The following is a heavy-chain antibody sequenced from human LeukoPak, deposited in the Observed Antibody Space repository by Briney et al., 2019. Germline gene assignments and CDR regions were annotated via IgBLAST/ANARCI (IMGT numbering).Heavy chain of an antibody. CDR3: ARVGEGIQWTTVVVFDY. CDR2: INHSGST. V-gene: IGHV4-39*07. Sequence: PSETLSLTCTVSGGSISSSSYYWGWIRQPPGKGLEWIGEINHSGSTYYNPSLKSRVAISVDTSKNQFSLKLSSVTAADTAVYYCARVGEGIQWTTVVVFDYWGQGTLVSVSS. D-gene: IGHD4-23*01. CDR1: GGSISSSSYY. J-gene: IGHJ4*02.